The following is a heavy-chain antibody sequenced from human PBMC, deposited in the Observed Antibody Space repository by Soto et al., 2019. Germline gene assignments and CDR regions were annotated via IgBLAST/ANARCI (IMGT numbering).Heavy chain of an antibody. CDR1: GFTFSNAW. Sequence: GGSLRLSCAASGFTFSNAWMSWVRQAPGKGLEWVGRIKSKTDGGTTDYAAPVKGRFTISRDDSKNTLYLQMNSLKTEDTAVYYCTTVSSGYDYIWGGPPGWGQGTLVTVSS. CDR2: IKSKTDGGTT. V-gene: IGHV3-15*01. J-gene: IGHJ4*02. CDR3: TTVSSGYDYIWGGPPG. D-gene: IGHD3-16*01.